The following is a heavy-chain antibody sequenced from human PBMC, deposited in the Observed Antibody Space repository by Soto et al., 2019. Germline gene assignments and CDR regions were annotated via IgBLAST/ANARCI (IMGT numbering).Heavy chain of an antibody. CDR2: INAGNGNT. J-gene: IGHJ4*02. V-gene: IGHV1-3*01. D-gene: IGHD3-22*01. CDR1: GYTFTSYA. Sequence: ASVKVSCKASGYTFTSYAMHWVRPAPGQRLEWMGWINAGNGNTKYSQKFQGRVTITRDTSASTAYMELSSLRSEDTAVYYCARVRPLYDSSGYYPYYFDYWGQGTLVTVSS. CDR3: ARVRPLYDSSGYYPYYFDY.